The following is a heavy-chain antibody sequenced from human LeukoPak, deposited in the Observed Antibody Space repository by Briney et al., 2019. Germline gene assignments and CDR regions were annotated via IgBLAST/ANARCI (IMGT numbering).Heavy chain of an antibody. Sequence: SETLSLTCAVYGGSFSAYYWSWIRQPPGKGLEWIGEINQNGSTNYTPSLKSRVNISVDTSKSQFSLKLSSVTAADTSVYYCARVSRLWWARDIWGQGTMVTVSS. CDR1: GGSFSAYY. V-gene: IGHV4-34*01. CDR3: ARVSRLWWARDI. CDR2: INQNGST. D-gene: IGHD2-21*01. J-gene: IGHJ3*02.